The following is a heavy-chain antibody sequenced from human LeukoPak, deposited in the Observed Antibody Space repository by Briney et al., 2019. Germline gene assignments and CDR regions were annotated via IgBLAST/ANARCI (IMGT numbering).Heavy chain of an antibody. V-gene: IGHV4-34*01. D-gene: IGHD5-18*01. J-gene: IGHJ4*02. Sequence: SETLSLTCAVYGGSFSGYYWSWIRQPPGKGLEWIGEINHSGSTNYNPSLKSRVTISVDTSKNQFSLKLSSVTAADTAVYYCASRDTAMATSANYFDYWGQGTLVTVSS. CDR3: ASRDTAMATSANYFDY. CDR2: INHSGST. CDR1: GGSFSGYY.